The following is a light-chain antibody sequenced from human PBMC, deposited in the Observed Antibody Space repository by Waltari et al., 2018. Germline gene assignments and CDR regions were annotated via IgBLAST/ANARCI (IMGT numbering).Light chain of an antibody. Sequence: QSALTQPPSASGSPGQSVTISCTGTSSDIGGYNYVSWYQQHPGNAPKLMIYEVNKRPAGAPDRFSGAKSGNTASLPVSGLQAEDEADYYCSSYAGSNNYVFGTGTKVTVL. J-gene: IGLJ1*01. CDR3: SSYAGSNNYV. V-gene: IGLV2-8*01. CDR1: SSDIGGYNY. CDR2: EVN.